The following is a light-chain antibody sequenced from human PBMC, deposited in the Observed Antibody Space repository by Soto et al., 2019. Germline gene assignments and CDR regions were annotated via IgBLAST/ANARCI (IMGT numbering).Light chain of an antibody. CDR3: QSYDSSLSGVV. Sequence: QSVLTQPPSVFGAPEQRVTISCSGSSSNIGAGYDVHWYQQLPGTAPKLLIYGNSNRPSGVPDRFSGSKSGTSASLAITGLQAEDEADYYCQSYDSSLSGVVFGGGTKLTVL. CDR1: SSNIGAGYD. V-gene: IGLV1-40*01. CDR2: GNS. J-gene: IGLJ2*01.